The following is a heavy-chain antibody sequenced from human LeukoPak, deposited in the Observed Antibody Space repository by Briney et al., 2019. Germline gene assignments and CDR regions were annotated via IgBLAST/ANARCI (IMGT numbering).Heavy chain of an antibody. CDR2: IYYSGST. J-gene: IGHJ5*02. CDR1: GGSISPYY. Sequence: SETLSLTCSLSGGSISPYYRSWIRQPPGKGLEWIGYIYYSGSTNYNPSLKSRVTISVDTSKNQFSLKLSSVTAADTAVYYCARRRISRNWFDPWGQGTLVTVSS. CDR3: ARRRISRNWFDP. V-gene: IGHV4-59*12.